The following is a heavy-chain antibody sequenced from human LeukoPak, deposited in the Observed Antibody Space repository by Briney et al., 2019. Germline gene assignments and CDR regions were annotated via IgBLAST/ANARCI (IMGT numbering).Heavy chain of an antibody. D-gene: IGHD6-19*01. CDR2: IYSDGSK. Sequence: GGSLRLSCAVSGITLSNYGMSWVRQAPGKGLEWVSVIYSDGSKYYADSVKGRFTISRDNSKNTLYLQMNSLRAEDTAVYYCAKPARGIAVAGPEEEVDYWGQGTLVTVSS. CDR3: AKPARGIAVAGPEEEVDY. V-gene: IGHV3-23*03. CDR1: GITLSNYG. J-gene: IGHJ4*02.